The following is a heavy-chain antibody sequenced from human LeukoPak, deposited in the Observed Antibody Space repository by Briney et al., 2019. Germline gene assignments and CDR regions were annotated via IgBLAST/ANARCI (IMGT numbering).Heavy chain of an antibody. J-gene: IGHJ3*02. D-gene: IGHD3-3*01. V-gene: IGHV3-74*01. CDR1: GFTFSNYW. CDR3: ARAPYYDFWSGYYTAFDI. Sequence: PGGSLRLSCAASGFTFSNYWMHWVRHAPGKGLVWVSRINPDGGRISYADSVQGRFTISRGNSKNTLYLQMNSLRAEDTAVYYCARAPYYDFWSGYYTAFDIWGQGTMVTVSS. CDR2: INPDGGRI.